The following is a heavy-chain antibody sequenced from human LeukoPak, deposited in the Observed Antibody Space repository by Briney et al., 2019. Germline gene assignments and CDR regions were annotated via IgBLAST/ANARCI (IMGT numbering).Heavy chain of an antibody. D-gene: IGHD1-1*01. Sequence: GASVKVSCKASGYTFTSYGISWVRQAPGQGLEWMGWISAYNGNTNYAQKLQGRVTMTTDTSTSTAYMELRSLRSDDTAVYYCARETSCCTNDAFDIWGQGTMVTVSS. J-gene: IGHJ3*02. V-gene: IGHV1-18*01. CDR3: ARETSCCTNDAFDI. CDR2: ISAYNGNT. CDR1: GYTFTSYG.